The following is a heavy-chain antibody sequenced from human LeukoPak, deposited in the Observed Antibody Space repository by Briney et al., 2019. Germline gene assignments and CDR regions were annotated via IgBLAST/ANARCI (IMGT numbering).Heavy chain of an antibody. CDR3: ARDAQFRVVAARPGGNYYYGMDV. J-gene: IGHJ6*02. Sequence: RASVKVSCKASGYTFTGYYMHWVRQAPGQGLEWMGWINPNSGGTNYAQKFQGRVTMTRDTSISTAYMELSRLRSDDTAVYYCARDAQFRVVAARPGGNYYYGMDVWGQGTTVTVSS. CDR1: GYTFTGYY. CDR2: INPNSGGT. D-gene: IGHD6-6*01. V-gene: IGHV1-2*02.